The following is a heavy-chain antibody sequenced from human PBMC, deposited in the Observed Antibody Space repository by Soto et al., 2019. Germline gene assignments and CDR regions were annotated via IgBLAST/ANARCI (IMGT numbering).Heavy chain of an antibody. J-gene: IGHJ4*02. V-gene: IGHV4-59*01. D-gene: IGHD3-9*01. CDR1: GGSISSYY. CDR3: ARGYYDILTGYYNPAYYFDY. Sequence: PSETLSLTCTVSGGSISSYYWSWIRQPPGKGLEWIGYIYYSGSTNYNPSLKSRVTISVDTSKNQFSLKLSSVTAAVTAVYYCARGYYDILTGYYNPAYYFDYWGQGTLVTVSS. CDR2: IYYSGST.